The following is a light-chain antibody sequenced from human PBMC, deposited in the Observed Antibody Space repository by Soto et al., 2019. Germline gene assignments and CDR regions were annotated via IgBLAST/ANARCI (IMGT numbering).Light chain of an antibody. CDR2: GAS. J-gene: IGKJ1*01. Sequence: EFVLTQSPGTLSFSPGERATLSCRASQSISLSLAWYQQKPGQAPRLLIYGASSRATGIPDRFSGSGSGTDFTLTISRLEPEDFAVYYCQQYGSSSWTFGQGTKVDNK. V-gene: IGKV3-20*01. CDR3: QQYGSSSWT. CDR1: QSISLS.